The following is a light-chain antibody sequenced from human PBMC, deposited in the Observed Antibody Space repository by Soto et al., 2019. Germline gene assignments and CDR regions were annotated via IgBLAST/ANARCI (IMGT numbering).Light chain of an antibody. J-gene: IGKJ1*01. V-gene: IGKV1-5*01. CDR1: QNINNC. CDR3: QQYNSYSEA. Sequence: IQMAQSPSSLSASVGDRVTITCRTRQNINNCLNWYQYKPGTAPKLLIYDASSLESGVPSRFSGSGSGTEFTLTISSLQPDNFAAYYCQQYNSYSEAFGQGTKVDIK. CDR2: DAS.